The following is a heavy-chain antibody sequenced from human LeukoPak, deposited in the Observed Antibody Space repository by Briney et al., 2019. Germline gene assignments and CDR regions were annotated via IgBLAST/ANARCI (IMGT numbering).Heavy chain of an antibody. CDR2: INHSGST. CDR1: GGSFSGYY. J-gene: IGHJ4*02. D-gene: IGHD3-10*01. Sequence: SGTLSLTCAVYGGSFSGYYWSWIRQPPGKGLEWIGEINHSGSTNYNPSLKSRVTISVDTFKNQFSLKLSSVTAADTAVYYCARRAYYYGSGSYYNVGDYWGQGTLVTVSS. V-gene: IGHV4-34*01. CDR3: ARRAYYYGSGSYYNVGDY.